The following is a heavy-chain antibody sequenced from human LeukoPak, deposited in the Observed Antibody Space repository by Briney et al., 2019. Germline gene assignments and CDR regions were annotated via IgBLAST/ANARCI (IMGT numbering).Heavy chain of an antibody. V-gene: IGHV5-51*01. CDR1: GYSFTSYW. CDR3: ARQGYSSGWYDAFDI. CDR2: IYPGDSDT. Sequence: GESLKISCKGSGYSFTSYWIGWVRQMPGKGLEWMGIIYPGDSDTRYSPSFQGQVTISADKSISTAYLQWSSLKASDTAMYYCARQGYSSGWYDAFDIWGQGTMVTVPS. J-gene: IGHJ3*02. D-gene: IGHD6-19*01.